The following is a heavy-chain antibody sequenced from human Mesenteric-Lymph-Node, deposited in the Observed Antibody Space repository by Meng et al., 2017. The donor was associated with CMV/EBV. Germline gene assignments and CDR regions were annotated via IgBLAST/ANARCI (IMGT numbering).Heavy chain of an antibody. CDR2: ISYDGNNQ. CDR1: GFRFSTFA. Sequence: GESLKISCAASGFRFSTFAMHWVRQAPGNGLEWVALISYDGNNQYYLDSVKGRFTISRDNSKNTLYLQMNSLRAEDTAVYYCAREGCSSTSCYTTYFDYWGQGTLVTVSS. V-gene: IGHV3-30*14. J-gene: IGHJ4*02. CDR3: AREGCSSTSCYTTYFDY. D-gene: IGHD2-2*02.